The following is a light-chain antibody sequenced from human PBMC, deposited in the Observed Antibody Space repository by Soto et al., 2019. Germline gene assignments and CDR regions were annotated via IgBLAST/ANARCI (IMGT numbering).Light chain of an antibody. Sequence: SYELAQPPSVSVSPGLTASITCSGDKLGDKLAYWDQQKPGQSPVLVIYQDSKRPSGIPERFSGSNSGNTATLTISGTQSMDEADYYCQAWDSSTAVFGTGTKVTVL. CDR3: QAWDSSTAV. CDR1: KLGDKL. V-gene: IGLV3-1*01. J-gene: IGLJ1*01. CDR2: QDS.